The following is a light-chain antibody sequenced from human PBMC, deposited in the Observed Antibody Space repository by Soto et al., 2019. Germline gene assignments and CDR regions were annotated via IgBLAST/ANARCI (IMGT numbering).Light chain of an antibody. CDR3: GTWDSRLSGVL. CDR2: DTN. V-gene: IGLV1-51*01. J-gene: IGLJ2*01. CDR1: KSNVGRNY. Sequence: QSVLTQPPSVSAAPGQTVTVSCSGTKSNVGRNYVSWYQQFPGTAPRLLIYDTNKRPSGIPGRFSGSKSGTSATLGITGLQPGDEAIYYCGTWDSRLSGVLFGGGTKLTVL.